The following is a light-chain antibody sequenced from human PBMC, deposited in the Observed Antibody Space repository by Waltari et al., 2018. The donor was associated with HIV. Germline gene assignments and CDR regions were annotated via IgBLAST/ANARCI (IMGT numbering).Light chain of an antibody. J-gene: IGLJ2*01. CDR2: QDN. Sequence: SYEVTQPPSVAVSPGQTASITCSGYELGDKYTCWYQQKPGQSPLLVIYQDNKRPSGIPERFSASSSGHTATLTISGTLPMDEADYYCQAWGSSTSGVF. CDR3: QAWGSSTSGV. V-gene: IGLV3-1*01. CDR1: ELGDKY.